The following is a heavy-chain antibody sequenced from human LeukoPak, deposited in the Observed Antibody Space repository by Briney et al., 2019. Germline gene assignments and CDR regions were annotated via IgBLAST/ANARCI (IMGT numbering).Heavy chain of an antibody. CDR2: IGGSGGST. V-gene: IGHV3-23*01. CDR3: ATQPDFWSGYSDDY. CDR1: GFTFSSYA. Sequence: GGSLRLSCAASGFTFSSYAMSWVRQAPGKGLEWVSAIGGSGGSTYYADSVKGRFTISRDNSKNTLYLQMNSLRAEDTAVYYCATQPDFWSGYSDDYWGQGTLVTVSS. J-gene: IGHJ4*02. D-gene: IGHD3-3*01.